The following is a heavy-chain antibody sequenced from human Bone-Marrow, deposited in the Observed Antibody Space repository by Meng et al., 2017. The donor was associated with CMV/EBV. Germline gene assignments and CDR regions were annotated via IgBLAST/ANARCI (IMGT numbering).Heavy chain of an antibody. CDR3: ASLPSGLYDFWSGPYYYGMDV. D-gene: IGHD3-3*01. CDR2: IYYSGST. CDR1: GGSISSYY. J-gene: IGHJ6*02. V-gene: IGHV4-59*12. Sequence: SETLSLTCTVSGGSISSYYWSWIRQPPGKGLEWIGYIYYSGSTNYNPSLKSRVTISVDTSKNQFSLKLSSVTAADTAVYYCASLPSGLYDFWSGPYYYGMDVWGQGTTVTVSS.